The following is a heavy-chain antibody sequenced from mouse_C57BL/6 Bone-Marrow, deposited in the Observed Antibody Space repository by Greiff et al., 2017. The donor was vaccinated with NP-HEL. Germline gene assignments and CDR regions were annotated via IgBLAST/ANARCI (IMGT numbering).Heavy chain of an antibody. CDR2: INPSSGYT. CDR1: GYTFTSYW. Sequence: VQLQQSGAELAKPGASVKLSCKASGYTFTSYWMHWVKQRPGQGLEWIGYINPSSGYTKYNQKFKDKATLTAEQSSITAYMQLSSLTYEDSAVYYCARGGSDYWGQGTTLTVSS. J-gene: IGHJ2*01. V-gene: IGHV1-7*01. CDR3: ARGGSDY.